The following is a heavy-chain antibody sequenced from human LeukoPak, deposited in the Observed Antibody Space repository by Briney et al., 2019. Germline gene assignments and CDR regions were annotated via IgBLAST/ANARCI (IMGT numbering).Heavy chain of an antibody. CDR2: INHSGST. J-gene: IGHJ3*02. D-gene: IGHD3-16*01. CDR1: GGSFSGYY. Sequence: SETLSLTCAVYGGSFSGYYWSWIRQPPGKGLEWIGEINHSGSTNYNPSLKSRVTISLDTSKNQFSLKLSSVAAADTAVYYCARASFWGAFDIWGQGTMVTVSS. CDR3: ARASFWGAFDI. V-gene: IGHV4-34*01.